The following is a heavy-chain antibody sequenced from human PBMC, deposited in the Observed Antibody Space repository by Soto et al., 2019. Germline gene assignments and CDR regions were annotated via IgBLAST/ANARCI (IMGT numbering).Heavy chain of an antibody. D-gene: IGHD2-2*01. CDR3: TRDCSSTSCYYYYYMDV. Sequence: SVSVSCNAYGSSVSSYTISWVRQGPGQRLEGMGSIIPILGMANYTQKFQGRVTITADKSTSTAYMELSSLRSEDTAVYYCTRDCSSTSCYYYYYMDVGGKGATVTVSS. CDR2: IIPILGMA. CDR1: GSSVSSYT. V-gene: IGHV1-69*02. J-gene: IGHJ6*03.